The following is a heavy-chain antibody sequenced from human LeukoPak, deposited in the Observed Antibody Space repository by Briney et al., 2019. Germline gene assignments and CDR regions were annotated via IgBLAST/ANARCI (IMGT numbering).Heavy chain of an antibody. Sequence: GGSLRLSCATSGLAFSNFWMYWVRQAPGKGLEWVASIKPDGSEDFYADSVKGRFNISRDNAKNSLFLQITNLKAEDTAVYYCAVDRRFKIFDFWGQGTLVTVSS. D-gene: IGHD5-24*01. CDR2: IKPDGSED. V-gene: IGHV3-7*01. CDR1: GLAFSNFW. J-gene: IGHJ4*02. CDR3: AVDRRFKIFDF.